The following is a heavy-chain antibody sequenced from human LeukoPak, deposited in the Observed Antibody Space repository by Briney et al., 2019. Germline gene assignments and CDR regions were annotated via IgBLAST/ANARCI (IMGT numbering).Heavy chain of an antibody. V-gene: IGHV3-30-3*02. CDR1: GFTFSSCA. D-gene: IGHD4/OR15-4a*01. Sequence: GGSLRLSCAASGFTFSSCAMHWVRQAPGKGLEWVAVISYDESNKYFADSVKGRFTISRDNSKNTLYLQLNSLKAEDTAIYYCAKTDLLTPGQRRYFDYWGQGTLVTVSS. CDR3: AKTDLLTPGQRRYFDY. J-gene: IGHJ4*02. CDR2: ISYDESNK.